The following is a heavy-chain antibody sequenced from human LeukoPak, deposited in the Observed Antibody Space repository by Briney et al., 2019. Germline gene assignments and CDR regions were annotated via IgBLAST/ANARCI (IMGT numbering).Heavy chain of an antibody. J-gene: IGHJ5*02. Sequence: PSETLSLTCTVSGHSISSYYWSWIRQSPGKGLEWIGEINHSGSTYYNPSLKSRVTISLDTSKSQFSLKLSSVTAADTAVYYCARKEGGQLVNTRRWFDPWGQGTLVTVSS. CDR2: INHSGST. D-gene: IGHD6-13*01. CDR3: ARKEGGQLVNTRRWFDP. CDR1: GHSISSYY. V-gene: IGHV4-34*01.